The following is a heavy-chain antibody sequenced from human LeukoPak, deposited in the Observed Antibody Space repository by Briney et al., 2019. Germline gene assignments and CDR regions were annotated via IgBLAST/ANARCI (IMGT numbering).Heavy chain of an antibody. CDR3: ARDVQGQRLKDY. V-gene: IGHV1-2*02. CDR2: INPNSGGT. CDR1: GYTFTGYY. Sequence: ASVKPSCKASGYTFTGYYMHWVRQAPGQGLEWMGWINPNSGGTNYAQKFQGRVTMTRDTSISTAYMELSRLGCDDTAVYYCARDVQGQRLKDYWGQGTLVTVSS. J-gene: IGHJ4*02. D-gene: IGHD6-25*01.